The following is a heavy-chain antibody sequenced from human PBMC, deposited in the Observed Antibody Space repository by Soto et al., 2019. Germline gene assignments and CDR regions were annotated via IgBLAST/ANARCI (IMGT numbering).Heavy chain of an antibody. Sequence: EVQLVESGGGLIQPGGSLRLSCAVSGFSFSSCAMSWVRQAPGKGLEWVSVISGSGRSTDYADSVKGRFTMSRDNSKNMVFLQMNSLSAEDTAVYYCAKHTLFSDSWYEDYWGQGTLVTVSS. J-gene: IGHJ4*02. CDR2: ISGSGRST. CDR1: GFSFSSCA. CDR3: AKHTLFSDSWYEDY. D-gene: IGHD6-13*01. V-gene: IGHV3-23*04.